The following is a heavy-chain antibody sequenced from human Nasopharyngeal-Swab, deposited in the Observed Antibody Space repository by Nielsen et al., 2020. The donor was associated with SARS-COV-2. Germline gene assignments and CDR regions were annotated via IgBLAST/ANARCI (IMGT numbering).Heavy chain of an antibody. Sequence: GRSLRLSCAALGFPFTYYGVHWVRRAPGKGLVWAPAISYDGSNQYYADPVKGRFTISRDNSENTLCLQLSSLRTYDTAMYYCAKARDSSICYRTYFDCWGQGTLVTVFS. J-gene: IGHJ4*02. D-gene: IGHD1-14*01. CDR3: AKARDSSICYRTYFDC. CDR1: GFPFTYYG. V-gene: IGHV3-30*18. CDR2: ISYDGSNQ.